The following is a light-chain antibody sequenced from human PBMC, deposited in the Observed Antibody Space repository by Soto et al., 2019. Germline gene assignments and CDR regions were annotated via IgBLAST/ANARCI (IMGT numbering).Light chain of an antibody. J-gene: IGLJ3*02. CDR2: EVS. V-gene: IGLV2-14*01. CDR3: CSYTSSGTRV. Sequence: QSVLTQPASVSGSPGQSITISCTGTSSDVGGYNYVSWYQQHPGKAPKLMIYEVSNRPSGVSNRFSGSKSGNTACLTISGPQSVAEADYYCCSYTSSGTRVFGGGTKLTVL. CDR1: SSDVGGYNY.